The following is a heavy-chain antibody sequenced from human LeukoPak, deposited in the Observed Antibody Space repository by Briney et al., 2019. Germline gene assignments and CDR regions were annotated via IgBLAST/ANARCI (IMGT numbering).Heavy chain of an antibody. Sequence: GGSLRLSCAASGFTFSDSWMSWVHQAPGKGLEWVANMNQDGSAKGYVDSVKGRFTISRDNARNSLYLQMSSLRPEDAAVYYCATYTHWVAGDVWGQGTMVTVSA. CDR1: GFTFSDSW. J-gene: IGHJ3*01. CDR3: ATYTHWVAGDV. D-gene: IGHD3-16*01. V-gene: IGHV3-7*01. CDR2: MNQDGSAK.